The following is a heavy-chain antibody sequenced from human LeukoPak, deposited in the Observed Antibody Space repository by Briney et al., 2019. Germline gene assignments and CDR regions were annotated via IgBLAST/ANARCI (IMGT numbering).Heavy chain of an antibody. D-gene: IGHD4-17*01. V-gene: IGHV4-59*08. CDR3: ALYGDYESRQFDY. CDR1: GGSISSYY. Sequence: SETLSLTCTVSGGSISSYYWSWIRHPPGKGLEWIGYIYYSGSTNYNPSLKSRVTISVDTSKNQFSLKLSSVTAADTAVYYCALYGDYESRQFDYWGQGTLVTVSS. J-gene: IGHJ4*02. CDR2: IYYSGST.